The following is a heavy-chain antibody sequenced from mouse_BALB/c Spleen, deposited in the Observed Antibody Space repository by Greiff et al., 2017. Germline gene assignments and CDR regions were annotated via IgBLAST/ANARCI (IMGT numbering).Heavy chain of an antibody. CDR2: IRNKANGYTT. D-gene: IGHD2-10*01. J-gene: IGHJ2*01. V-gene: IGHV7-3*02. Sequence: EVMLVESGGGLVQPGASLRLSCATSGFTFTDYYMSWVRQPPGKALEWLGFIRNKANGYTTEYSASVKGRFTISRDNSQSILYLQMNTLRAEDSATYYCARDSYYGTFLDYWGQGTTLTVSS. CDR1: GFTFTDYY. CDR3: ARDSYYGTFLDY.